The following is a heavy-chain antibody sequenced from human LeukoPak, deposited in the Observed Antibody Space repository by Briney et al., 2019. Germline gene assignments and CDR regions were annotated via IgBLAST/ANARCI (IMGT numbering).Heavy chain of an antibody. CDR2: IYYSGST. V-gene: IGHV4-39*07. CDR3: AREGYSSGWYPITSYYYYYYYMDV. Sequence: SETLSLTCTVSGGSISSTIYYWGWIRQPPGKGLEWIGSIYYSGSTYYNPSLKSRVTISVDTSKNQFSLKLSSVTAADTAVYYCAREGYSSGWYPITSYYYYYYYMDVWGKGTTVTVSS. CDR1: GGSISSTIYY. D-gene: IGHD6-19*01. J-gene: IGHJ6*03.